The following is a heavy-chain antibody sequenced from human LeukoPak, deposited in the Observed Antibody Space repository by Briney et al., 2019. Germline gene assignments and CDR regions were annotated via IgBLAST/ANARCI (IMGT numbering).Heavy chain of an antibody. CDR3: ARGVTGTVPRFDP. CDR1: GYSFTTHW. D-gene: IGHD1-20*01. J-gene: IGHJ5*02. CDR2: IFPGDSET. Sequence: GESLKISCKGSGYSFTTHWIGWVRQLPGKGLEWMGLIFPGDSETIYSPSLQGQVTISADKSINTAYLRWSSLKASDTAMYYCARGVTGTVPRFDPWGQGTLLTVSS. V-gene: IGHV5-51*01.